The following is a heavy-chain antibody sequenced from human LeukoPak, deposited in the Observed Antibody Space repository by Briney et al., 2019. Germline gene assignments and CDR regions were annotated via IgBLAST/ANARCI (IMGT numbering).Heavy chain of an antibody. CDR2: ISYDGSNK. D-gene: IGHD7-27*01. Sequence: GGSLRLSCAASGFTFSSYAMHWVRQAPGKGLEWVAVISYDGSNKYYADSVKGRFTISRDNSKNTLYLQMNSLRAEDTAVYYCAKENWGSVDYWGQGTLVTVSS. CDR3: AKENWGSVDY. V-gene: IGHV3-30-3*01. J-gene: IGHJ4*02. CDR1: GFTFSSYA.